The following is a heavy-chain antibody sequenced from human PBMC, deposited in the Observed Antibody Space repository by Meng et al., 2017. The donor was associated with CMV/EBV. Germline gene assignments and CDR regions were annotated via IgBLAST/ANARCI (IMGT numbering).Heavy chain of an antibody. J-gene: IGHJ4*02. V-gene: IGHV3-74*01. Sequence: GESLKISCAASGFTFSDYWMHWVRQAPGKGLVWVSRINNDGGNTVYADSVEGRFTVSRDNAKTTLYLQMNSLGAEDTAVCYGARGLYGPDYWGQGTLGTVS. CDR2: INNDGGNT. D-gene: IGHD4-17*01. CDR1: GFTFSDYW. CDR3: ARGLYGPDY.